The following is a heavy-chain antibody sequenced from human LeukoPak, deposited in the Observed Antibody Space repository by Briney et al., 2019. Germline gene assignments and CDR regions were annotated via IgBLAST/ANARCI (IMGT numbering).Heavy chain of an antibody. D-gene: IGHD6-13*01. CDR3: VSSTWFPIYNFHY. V-gene: IGHV3-30*03. J-gene: IGHJ4*02. CDR2: ISYDGSNK. CDR1: GFTFNSYG. Sequence: SGGSLRLSCAASGFTFNSYGMHWVRQAPGRGLEWVAVISYDGSNKYYADSVKGRFSISRDNSKTTLYLQMNSLRAEDTALYYCVSSTWFPIYNFHYWGQGTLVTVSS.